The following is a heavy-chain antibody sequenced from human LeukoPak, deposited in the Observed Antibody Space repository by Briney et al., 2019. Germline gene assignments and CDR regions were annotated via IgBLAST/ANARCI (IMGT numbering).Heavy chain of an antibody. CDR3: ASEVTSSRWFDP. CDR2: IIPILGIA. D-gene: IGHD3-10*01. J-gene: IGHJ5*02. Sequence: SVKVSCKASGGTFSSYAISWVRQAPGQGLEWMGRIIPILGIADYAQKFQGRVTITADKSTSTAYMELSSLRSEDTAVYYCASEVTSSRWFDPWGQGTLVTVSS. CDR1: GGTFSSYA. V-gene: IGHV1-69*04.